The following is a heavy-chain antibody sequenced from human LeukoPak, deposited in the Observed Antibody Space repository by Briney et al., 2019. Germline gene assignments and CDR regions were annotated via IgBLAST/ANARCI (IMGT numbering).Heavy chain of an antibody. J-gene: IGHJ1*01. D-gene: IGHD3-22*01. CDR2: IRTESCGGTT. Sequence: GGSVRLSCTASGFTFADHTLSWVRQAPGKGLEWVGFIRTESCGGTTEYAASVKGRFTISRDDSKSIAYLQISSLKTEDTAVYYCAREGAGEADYYDSSGYFISWGRGTLVTVSS. V-gene: IGHV3-49*04. CDR3: AREGAGEADYYDSSGYFIS. CDR1: GFTFADHT.